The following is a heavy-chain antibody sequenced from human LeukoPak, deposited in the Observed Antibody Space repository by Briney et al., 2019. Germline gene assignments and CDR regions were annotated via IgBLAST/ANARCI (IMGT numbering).Heavy chain of an antibody. CDR2: IYYSGST. J-gene: IGHJ4*02. D-gene: IGHD3-10*01. CDR3: ARAPLLTRGPPDY. Sequence: PGGSLRLSCAASGFTFDDYAMHWVRQAPGKGLEWIGYIYYSGSTNYNPSLKSRVTISVDTSKNQFSLKLSSVTAADTAVYYCARAPLLTRGPPDYGAKGPLVTVPS. V-gene: IGHV4-59*01. CDR1: GFTFDDYA.